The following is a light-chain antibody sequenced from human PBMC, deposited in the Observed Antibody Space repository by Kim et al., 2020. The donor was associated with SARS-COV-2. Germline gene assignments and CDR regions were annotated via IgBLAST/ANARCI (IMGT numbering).Light chain of an antibody. Sequence: SSLGDRVTITCRASQTVENYLNWYQHKPGKAPKLLIYATSILQDGVPSRFSGSGSGTHFTLTISSLQPDDIGTFYCQQTNETPWAFGQGTKVDIK. V-gene: IGKV1-39*01. CDR3: QQTNETPWA. J-gene: IGKJ1*01. CDR2: ATS. CDR1: QTVENY.